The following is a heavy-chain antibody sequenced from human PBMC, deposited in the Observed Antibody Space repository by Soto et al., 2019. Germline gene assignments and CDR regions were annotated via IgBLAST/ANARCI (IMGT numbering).Heavy chain of an antibody. J-gene: IGHJ6*03. CDR3: ARRSKRVNLLARYYYYYMDV. Sequence: PGESLKISCKGSGYSFTSYWIGWVRQMPGKGLEWMGIIYPGDSDTRYSPSFQGQVTISADKSISTAYLQWSSLKASDTAMYYCARRSKRVNLLARYYYYYMDVWGKGTTVTVSS. V-gene: IGHV5-51*01. CDR1: GYSFTSYW. CDR2: IYPGDSDT. D-gene: IGHD3-3*01.